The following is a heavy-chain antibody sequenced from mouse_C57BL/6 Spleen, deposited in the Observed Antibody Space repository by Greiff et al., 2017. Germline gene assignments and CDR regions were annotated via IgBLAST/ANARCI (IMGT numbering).Heavy chain of an antibody. V-gene: IGHV1-72*01. CDR2: IDPNRGGT. J-gene: IGHJ4*01. Sequence: QVQLQQSGAELVKPGASVKLSCKASGYTFTSSWMRWVKQRPGRGLAWIGRIDPNRGGTKYNEKFKSKATLTVDKPSSTAYMQLSSLISEDSAVYYGARAYYCGSSYVRYAMDYWGQGTSVTVSS. D-gene: IGHD1-1*01. CDR1: GYTFTSSW. CDR3: ARAYYCGSSYVRYAMDY.